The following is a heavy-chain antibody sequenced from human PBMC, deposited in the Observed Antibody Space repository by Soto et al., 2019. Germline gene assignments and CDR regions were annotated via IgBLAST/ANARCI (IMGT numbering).Heavy chain of an antibody. CDR2: FIPMFGTT. D-gene: IGHD3-16*01. CDR3: ARVTLTGGDTPYTKHYYGMDV. Sequence: QVQLVQSGAEVKKPGSSVKVSCKASGGTFSSYALNWVRQAPGQGLEWMGGFIPMFGTTNYAQHFQGRLTITADESTDTAYMELSSLRSEDTAVYYCARVTLTGGDTPYTKHYYGMDVWGQGTTVTVSS. CDR1: GGTFSSYA. V-gene: IGHV1-69*01. J-gene: IGHJ6*02.